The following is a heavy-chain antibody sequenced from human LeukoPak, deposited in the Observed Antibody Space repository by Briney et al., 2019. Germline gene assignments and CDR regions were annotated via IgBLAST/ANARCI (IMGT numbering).Heavy chain of an antibody. CDR3: ASARGH. Sequence: GGSLRLSCAASGFTVSSNYMSWVRQAPGKGLEWVSVIYSGGNTYYADSVKGRFYISRDISRNSLYLQMNSLRAEDTAVYYCASARGHWGQGTLVTVSS. CDR2: IYSGGNT. V-gene: IGHV3-53*01. CDR1: GFTVSSNY. J-gene: IGHJ1*01.